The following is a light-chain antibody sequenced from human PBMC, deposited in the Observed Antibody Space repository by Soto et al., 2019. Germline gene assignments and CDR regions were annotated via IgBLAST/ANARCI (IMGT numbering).Light chain of an antibody. V-gene: IGLV2-11*01. J-gene: IGLJ1*01. Sequence: QSALTQPRSVSGSPGQSVTISCTGTSSDVGGHDFVSWYQHHPGKAPKFMIYDVNKRPSGVPDRFSGSKSGNTASLTISGLQAEDEADYYCCSYAGDYTFGGYVFGTGTKVTVL. CDR2: DVN. CDR3: CSYAGDYTFGGYV. CDR1: SSDVGGHDF.